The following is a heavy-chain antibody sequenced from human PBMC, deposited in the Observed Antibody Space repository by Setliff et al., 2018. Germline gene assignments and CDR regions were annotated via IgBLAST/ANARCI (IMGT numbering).Heavy chain of an antibody. V-gene: IGHV1-46*01. D-gene: IGHD5-12*01. CDR3: ARVTGEMATIEESAYYFDY. Sequence: ASVKVSCKASGYTFTSYYMHWVRQAPGQGLEWMGILNPSGGSTSYAQKFQGRVTMTRDTSTSTAYMELSSLRSEDTAVYYCARVTGEMATIEESAYYFDYWGQGTLVTVSS. J-gene: IGHJ4*02. CDR1: GYTFTSYY. CDR2: LNPSGGST.